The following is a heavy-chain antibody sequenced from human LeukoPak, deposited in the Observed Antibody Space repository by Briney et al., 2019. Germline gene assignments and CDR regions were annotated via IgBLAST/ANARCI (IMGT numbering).Heavy chain of an antibody. Sequence: GGSLRLSCAASGFTFSSYAMSWVRQAPGKGLEWVSAISGSGGSTYYADSVKGRFTISRDNSKNTLYLQMNSLRAEDTAVYYCARNLYYCDSSGYYYYWGQGTLVTVSS. J-gene: IGHJ4*02. CDR1: GFTFSSYA. V-gene: IGHV3-23*01. D-gene: IGHD3-22*01. CDR2: ISGSGGST. CDR3: ARNLYYCDSSGYYYY.